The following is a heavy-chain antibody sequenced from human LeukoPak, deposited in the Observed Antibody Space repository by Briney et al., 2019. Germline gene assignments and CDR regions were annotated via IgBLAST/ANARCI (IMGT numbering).Heavy chain of an antibody. V-gene: IGHV3-30-3*01. CDR2: ISYDGSNK. D-gene: IGHD3-22*01. J-gene: IGHJ4*02. CDR3: ARGGVVVITTIDY. Sequence: GGYLRLSCAASGFTFSSYAMHWVRQAPGKGLEWVAVISYDGSNKYYADSVKGRFTISRDNSKNTLYLQMNSLRAEDTAVYYCARGGVVVITTIDYWGQGTLVTVSS. CDR1: GFTFSSYA.